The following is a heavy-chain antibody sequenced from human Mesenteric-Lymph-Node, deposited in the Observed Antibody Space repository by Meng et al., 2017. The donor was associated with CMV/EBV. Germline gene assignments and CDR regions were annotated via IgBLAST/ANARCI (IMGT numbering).Heavy chain of an antibody. Sequence: LSLTCAASGFTFNNFAMHWVRQAPGKGLEWVALIWYDGSSKYYADSVKGRFTVSRDNSKNTLYLQMSSLRAEDTGVYYCAKGRTMDDYWGQGTLVTVSS. D-gene: IGHD1-1*01. CDR3: AKGRTMDDY. CDR2: IWYDGSSK. V-gene: IGHV3-33*06. J-gene: IGHJ4*02. CDR1: GFTFNNFA.